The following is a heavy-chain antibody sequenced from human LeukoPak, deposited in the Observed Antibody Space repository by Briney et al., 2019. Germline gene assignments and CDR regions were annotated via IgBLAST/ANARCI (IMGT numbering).Heavy chain of an antibody. CDR1: GYIFSNYG. V-gene: IGHV1-18*01. J-gene: IGHJ4*02. Sequence: ASVKVSCKASGYIFSNYGISWVRQAPGHGLEWMGWISSAGNTNYAPKFQDRATMTTDTSTSTAYMELSSLRSEDTAVYYCATGAGELLLGYWGQGTLVTVSS. CDR2: ISSAGNT. D-gene: IGHD3-16*01. CDR3: ATGAGELLLGY.